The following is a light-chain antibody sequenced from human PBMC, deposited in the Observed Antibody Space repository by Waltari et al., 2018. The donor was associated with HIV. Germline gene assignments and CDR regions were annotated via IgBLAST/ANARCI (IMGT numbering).Light chain of an antibody. CDR3: QHYRSSPPTYT. J-gene: IGKJ2*01. Sequence: EIVLTQSPGTLSLSPGERATLSCRASQSFSSIYLAWYQQKPGQAPRLLIYGASNRATGIPDRFSGSGSGTDFTLIISRLEPEDFAVYYCQHYRSSPPTYTFGQGTKLEMK. CDR2: GAS. V-gene: IGKV3-20*01. CDR1: QSFSSIY.